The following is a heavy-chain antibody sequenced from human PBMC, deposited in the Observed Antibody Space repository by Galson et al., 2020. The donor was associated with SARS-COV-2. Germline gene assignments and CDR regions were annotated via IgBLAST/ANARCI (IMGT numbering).Heavy chain of an antibody. J-gene: IGHJ6*02. CDR2: XXXXNGNT. Sequence: ASVKVSCKASGYTFTSXGXXXXXXXPXQXXXWXXXXXXXNGNTNYAQKLQGRVTMTTDTSTSTAYMELRSLRSDDTAVYYCALRVVAHYYYGMDVWGQGTTVTVSS. CDR3: ALRVVAHYYYGMDV. D-gene: IGHD3-3*01. CDR1: GYTFTSXG. V-gene: IGHV1-18*01.